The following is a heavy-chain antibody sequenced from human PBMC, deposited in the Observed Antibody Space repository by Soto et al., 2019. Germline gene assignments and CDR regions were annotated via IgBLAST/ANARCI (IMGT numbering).Heavy chain of an antibody. D-gene: IGHD1-7*01. V-gene: IGHV4-34*01. CDR3: VRSDNRNSLYGVDV. J-gene: IGHJ6*02. CDR1: GGSFGGYY. CDR2: INHSGST. Sequence: PSETLSLTCAVYGGSFGGYYWSWIRQPPGKGLEWIGEINHSGSTNYNPSLKSRVTISVDTSKNQFSLKLSSVTAADTAVYYCVRSDNRNSLYGVDVWGQGTAVTVSS.